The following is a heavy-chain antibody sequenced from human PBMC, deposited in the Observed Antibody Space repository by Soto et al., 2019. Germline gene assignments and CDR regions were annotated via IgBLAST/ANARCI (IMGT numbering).Heavy chain of an antibody. V-gene: IGHV3-30-3*01. CDR2: ISYDGSNK. Sequence: GGSLRLSCAASGFTFSSYAMHWVRQAPGKGLEWVAVISYDGSNKYYADSVKGRFTISRDNSKNTLYLQMNSLRAEDTAVYYCATLFGAYDFWSGPPPPSEYGMDVWGQGTTVTVSS. CDR1: GFTFSSYA. J-gene: IGHJ6*02. CDR3: ATLFGAYDFWSGPPPPSEYGMDV. D-gene: IGHD3-3*01.